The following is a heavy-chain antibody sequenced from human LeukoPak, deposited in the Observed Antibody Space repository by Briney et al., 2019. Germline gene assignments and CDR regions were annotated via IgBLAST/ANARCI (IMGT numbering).Heavy chain of an antibody. CDR1: GYTFTGYF. J-gene: IGHJ6*02. V-gene: IGHV1-2*04. CDR2: INPNSGGT. Sequence: ASVKASCKASGYTFTGYFMHWVRQAPGQGLEWMGRINPNSGGTNYAQKFQGWVTMTRDTSISTAYMELSRLRSDDTAVYYCARGYSSSSWKTFYYYYYGMDVWGQGTTVTVSS. CDR3: ARGYSSSSWKTFYYYYYGMDV. D-gene: IGHD6-6*01.